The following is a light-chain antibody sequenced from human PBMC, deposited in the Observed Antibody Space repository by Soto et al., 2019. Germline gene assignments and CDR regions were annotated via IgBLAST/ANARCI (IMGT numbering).Light chain of an antibody. CDR2: AAS. CDR1: QGISSY. CDR3: QQLNSYPS. J-gene: IGKJ2*01. V-gene: IGKV1-9*01. Sequence: DIPLTQSPSSLSASVGDRVTITCRASQGISSYLVWYQQKPGKAPKLLIYAASTLQSGVPSRFSGSGSGTEFTLTSSSLQPEDFATYYCQQLNSYPSFGQGTKLEIK.